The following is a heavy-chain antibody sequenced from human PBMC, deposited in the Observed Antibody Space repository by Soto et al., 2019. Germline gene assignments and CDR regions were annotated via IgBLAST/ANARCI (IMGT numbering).Heavy chain of an antibody. CDR2: FYYSGSI. CDR3: ARMYSSGSGWFHP. V-gene: IGHV4-31*03. CDR1: GYSITAGGYY. D-gene: IGHD6-19*01. Sequence: SETLSLTCFVSGYSITAGGYYWSWLPHHPGKGLEWIGSFYYSGSIIYSPSLRSRVSISGDTSSNQFSMSLTSVTAADTARYYCARMYSSGSGWFHPWGQGTLVTVSS. J-gene: IGHJ5*02.